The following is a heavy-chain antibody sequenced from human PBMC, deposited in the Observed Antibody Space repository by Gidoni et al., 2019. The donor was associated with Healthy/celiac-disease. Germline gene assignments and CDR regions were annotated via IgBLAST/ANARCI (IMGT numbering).Heavy chain of an antibody. D-gene: IGHD6-19*01. CDR2: ISGSGGST. CDR1: GFTFSSYA. V-gene: IGHV3-23*01. CDR3: AKDHSSGWTVRDY. Sequence: EVQLLESGGGLVQPGGSLRLSCAASGFTFSSYAMSWVRQAPGKGLGWVSAISGSGGSTYYADSVKGRFTISRDNSKNTLYLQMNSLRAEDTAVYYCAKDHSSGWTVRDYWGQGTLVTVSS. J-gene: IGHJ4*02.